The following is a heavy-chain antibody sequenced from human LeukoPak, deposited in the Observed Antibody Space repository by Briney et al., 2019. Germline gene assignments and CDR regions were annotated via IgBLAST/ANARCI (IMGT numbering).Heavy chain of an antibody. D-gene: IGHD3-16*01. CDR2: INPNSGGT. Sequence: ASVKVSCKASGYTFTAYYMHGVRQAPGQGLEWMGWINPNSGGTNYAQRFQGRVTMTRDTSISTAYMELSRLTSDDTAVYHCAKANSYNWFDPWGQGTLVTVSS. V-gene: IGHV1-2*02. J-gene: IGHJ5*02. CDR1: GYTFTAYY. CDR3: AKANSYNWFDP.